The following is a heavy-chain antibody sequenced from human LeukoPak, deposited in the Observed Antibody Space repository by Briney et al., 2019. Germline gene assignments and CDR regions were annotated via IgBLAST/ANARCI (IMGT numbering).Heavy chain of an antibody. D-gene: IGHD3-3*01. CDR3: ARDVLGRSGEQLDY. CDR2: IKQDGSQK. V-gene: IGHV3-7*03. CDR1: GFTFSSYW. J-gene: IGHJ4*02. Sequence: PGGSLRLSCAPSGFTFSSYWMTWVRQAPGKGLEWVANIKQDGSQKYYVDSVKGRFTISRGNAKNSLYLQMNSLRVEDTAVYYCARDVLGRSGEQLDYWGQGTLVTVSS.